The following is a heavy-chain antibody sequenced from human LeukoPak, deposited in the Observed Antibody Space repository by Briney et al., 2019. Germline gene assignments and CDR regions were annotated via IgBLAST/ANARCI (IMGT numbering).Heavy chain of an antibody. CDR1: GFTFNSYE. V-gene: IGHV3-48*03. CDR3: ARDSIQQQLVLEDRGYPYYFEH. CDR2: ISSSGNYI. D-gene: IGHD6-13*01. J-gene: IGHJ4*02. Sequence: GGSLRLSCAGSGFTFNSYEMNWVRQAPGKGLEWVSSISSSGNYIYYADSVKGRFTISRDNAKNSLYLQMNSLRAEDTAVYYCARDSIQQQLVLEDRGYPYYFEHWGQGTLVTVSS.